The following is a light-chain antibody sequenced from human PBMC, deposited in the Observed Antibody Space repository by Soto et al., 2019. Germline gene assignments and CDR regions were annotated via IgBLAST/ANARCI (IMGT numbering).Light chain of an antibody. CDR3: QVWDTSSTDHPLYV. V-gene: IGLV3-21*04. J-gene: IGLJ1*01. Sequence: SYEPTQPPSVSVAPGHTATITCGGDNIESRSVHWYQQKPGQAPVLVIYYDSDRPSGIPERFSGSNSGNTATLTISRVEAGDEADYYCQVWDTSSTDHPLYVFGTGTKLTVL. CDR2: YDS. CDR1: NIESRS.